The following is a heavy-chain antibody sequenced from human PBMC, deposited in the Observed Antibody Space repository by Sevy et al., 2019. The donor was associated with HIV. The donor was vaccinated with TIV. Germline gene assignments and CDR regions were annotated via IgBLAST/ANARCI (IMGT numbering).Heavy chain of an antibody. CDR3: AKDTGHTVVTPYASRSWFDP. D-gene: IGHD2-21*02. J-gene: IGHJ5*02. Sequence: SLKISCAASGFTFDDYAMHWVRQAPGKGLEWVSGISWNSGSIGYAESVKGRFTISRDNAKNSLYLQMNSLRAEDTALYYCAKDTGHTVVTPYASRSWFDPWGQGTLVTVSS. V-gene: IGHV3-9*01. CDR2: ISWNSGSI. CDR1: GFTFDDYA.